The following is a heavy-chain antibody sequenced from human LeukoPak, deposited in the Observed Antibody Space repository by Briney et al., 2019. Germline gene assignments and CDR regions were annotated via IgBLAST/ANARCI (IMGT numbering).Heavy chain of an antibody. CDR3: ARRLTQYDCFDP. CDR2: TYYRSTWYN. D-gene: IGHD2-2*01. V-gene: IGHV6-1*01. CDR1: GDSVSSNSVT. J-gene: IGHJ5*02. Sequence: SQTLSLTCAISGDSVSSNSVTWNWIRQSPSRGLEWLGRTYYRSTWYNDYAVSVRGRITVNPDTSKNQFSLHLYSVTPEDTAVYYCARRLTQYDCFDPWGQGILVTVSS.